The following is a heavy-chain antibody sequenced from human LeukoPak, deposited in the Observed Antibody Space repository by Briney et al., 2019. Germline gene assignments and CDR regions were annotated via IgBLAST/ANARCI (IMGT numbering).Heavy chain of an antibody. Sequence: SETLSLTCTVSGGSISIISSSTSYWGWIRQAPGKGLEWIGRLYYVHNSHYNPSLKSRATLSVDTSNNQFSLKLTSVTAADAAVYFCARQLPTAAADTRGYFDYWGQGTVVTVSS. CDR1: GGSISIISSSTSY. D-gene: IGHD6-25*01. CDR3: ARQLPTAAADTRGYFDY. J-gene: IGHJ4*02. CDR2: LYYVHNS. V-gene: IGHV4-39*01.